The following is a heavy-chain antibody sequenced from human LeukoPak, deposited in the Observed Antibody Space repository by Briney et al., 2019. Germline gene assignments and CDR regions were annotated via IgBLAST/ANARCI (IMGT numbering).Heavy chain of an antibody. Sequence: GGSLRLSCAASGFTFRKYNMNWVRQAPGKGLEWVSAISSGSSYIYYADSVKGRFTISRDNAKNSLYLQMNSLRAEDTAVYYCASGSGYCSGGSCSDYWGQGTLVTVSS. CDR3: ASGSGYCSGGSCSDY. D-gene: IGHD2-15*01. V-gene: IGHV3-21*01. CDR1: GFTFRKYN. J-gene: IGHJ4*02. CDR2: ISSGSSYI.